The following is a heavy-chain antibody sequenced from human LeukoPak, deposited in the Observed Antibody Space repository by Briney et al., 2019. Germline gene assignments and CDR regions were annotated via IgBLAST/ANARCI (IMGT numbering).Heavy chain of an antibody. CDR3: AIKPPSGWFGTGWLDP. CDR1: GGSISNNNW. CDR2: IYHSGTT. V-gene: IGHV4-4*02. J-gene: IGHJ5*02. D-gene: IGHD3-10*01. Sequence: SGTLSLTCSVSGGSISNNNWWSWARQPPGKGLEWIGNIYHSGTTHYNPSLKSRATISVDKSKNQFSLKLNSVTAADAAVYYCAIKPPSGWFGTGWLDPWGQGTLVTVSS.